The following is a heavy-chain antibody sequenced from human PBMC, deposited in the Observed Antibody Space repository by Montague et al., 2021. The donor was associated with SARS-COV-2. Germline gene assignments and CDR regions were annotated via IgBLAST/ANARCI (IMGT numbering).Heavy chain of an antibody. CDR1: GDSLHSSTYY. Sequence: SETLSLTCTVSGDSLHSSTYYWGWFRRPPGKGLEWVASVYYGTTTYNRSLKSGVIISVDTSTNQFSLELYSVTAADAAVYFCARLGYMAIIPPDHWGQGTWVTVSS. V-gene: IGHV4-39*01. CDR2: VYYGTT. J-gene: IGHJ4*02. CDR3: ARLGYMAIIPPDH. D-gene: IGHD1-1*01.